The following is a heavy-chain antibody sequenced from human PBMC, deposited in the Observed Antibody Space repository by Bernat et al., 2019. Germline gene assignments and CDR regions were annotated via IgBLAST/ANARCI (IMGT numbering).Heavy chain of an antibody. V-gene: IGHV3-21*01. J-gene: IGHJ3*02. CDR2: ISSSSSYI. Sequence: EVQLVESGGGLVKPGGSLRLSCAASGFTFSSYSMNWVRQAPGKGLEWVSSISSSSSYIYYADSVKSRFTIARDNAKNSLYLQMNSLGAEATAVYYCARGSYAARAFDIWGQGTMVTVSS. CDR1: GFTFSSYS. D-gene: IGHD4-17*01. CDR3: ARGSYAARAFDI.